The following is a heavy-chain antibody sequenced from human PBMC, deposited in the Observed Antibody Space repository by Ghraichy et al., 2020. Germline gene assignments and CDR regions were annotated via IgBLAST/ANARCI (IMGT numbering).Heavy chain of an antibody. CDR1: GGSISSSSYY. CDR3: ARHELLRVTIFGVVINGAGGMDV. CDR2: IYYNGST. V-gene: IGHV4-39*01. D-gene: IGHD3-3*01. J-gene: IGHJ6*02. Sequence: GSLNITCTVSGGSISSSSYYWGWIRQPPGKGLEWIGNIYYNGSTYYNPSLKSRVTISVDTSKNQFSLKLSSVTAADTAVYYCARHELLRVTIFGVVINGAGGMDVWGQGTTVTVSS.